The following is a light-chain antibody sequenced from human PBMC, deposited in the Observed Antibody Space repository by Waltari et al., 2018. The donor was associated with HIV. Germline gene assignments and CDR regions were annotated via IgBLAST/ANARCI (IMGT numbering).Light chain of an antibody. CDR3: CSYASYSTFHVV. CDR1: SSDVGRYNL. CDR2: AVT. V-gene: IGLV2-23*02. J-gene: IGLJ2*01. Sequence: QSALTQPASASGSPGQPIAISCTGASSDVGRYNLVSWYQQHPGKAPKLMSYAVTKRPSGVSDRFSGSKSGNTASLTISGLQAEDEADYYCCSYASYSTFHVVFGGGTKLTVL.